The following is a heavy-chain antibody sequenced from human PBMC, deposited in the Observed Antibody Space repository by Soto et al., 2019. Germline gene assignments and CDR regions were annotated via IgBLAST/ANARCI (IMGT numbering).Heavy chain of an antibody. CDR1: GGTFSPYT. D-gene: IGHD3-10*01. CDR3: TRDWDSSVSTCDFGGH. J-gene: IGHJ4*02. V-gene: IGHV1-69*02. CDR2: IIPFLGVT. Sequence: QVHLVQSGAEVKKPGSSVKVSCKASGGTFSPYTINWVRQAPGQGLEWMGRIIPFLGVTNDAQEFQDRVTTTADESTSPASLEFRSQTSEDTAAYYRTRDWDSSVSTCDFGGHWGEGTLVTVSS.